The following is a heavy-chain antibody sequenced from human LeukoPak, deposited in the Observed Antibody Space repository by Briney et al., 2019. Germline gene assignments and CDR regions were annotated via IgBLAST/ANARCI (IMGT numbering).Heavy chain of an antibody. CDR3: ARGAAGTTPDYYYFGLDV. D-gene: IGHD1-7*01. J-gene: IGHJ6*02. V-gene: IGHV5-51*01. CDR2: IYPGDSDT. CDR1: GYRFTDYW. Sequence: GESLKISCKGSGYRFTDYWIGWGRQMPGKGLEWMGVIYPGDSDTRYSPSFQGQVTISADKSINPAHLQWSSLKASDTAMYYCARGAAGTTPDYYYFGLDVWGQGATVRVSS.